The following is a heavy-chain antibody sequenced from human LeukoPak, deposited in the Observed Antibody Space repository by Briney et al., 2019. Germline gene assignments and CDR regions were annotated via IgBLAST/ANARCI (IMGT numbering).Heavy chain of an antibody. D-gene: IGHD1-26*01. Sequence: GGSLRLSCAASGFTFSGYSMNWVRQARGKWLEWVSSISSGSSFIYYADSVKGRFTVSRDNAKNSLYLQINSLRAEDTAVYYCARDQGGERWFDPWGQGTLVTVSS. CDR2: ISSGSSFI. V-gene: IGHV3-21*01. CDR3: ARDQGGERWFDP. CDR1: GFTFSGYS. J-gene: IGHJ5*02.